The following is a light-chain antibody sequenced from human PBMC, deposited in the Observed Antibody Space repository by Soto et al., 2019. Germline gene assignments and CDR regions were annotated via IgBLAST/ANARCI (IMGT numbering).Light chain of an antibody. V-gene: IGLV2-14*01. CDR1: SSDVGGYNY. Sequence: QSALTQPASVSGSPGQSITISCTGTSSDVGGYNYVSWYQQHPGKAPKLMIYEVSYRPSGVSNRFSGSKSVNTASLTISGLQAEDEAGYYCSSLTSTNTLAFGGGTQLTVL. CDR2: EVS. CDR3: SSLTSTNTLA. J-gene: IGLJ2*01.